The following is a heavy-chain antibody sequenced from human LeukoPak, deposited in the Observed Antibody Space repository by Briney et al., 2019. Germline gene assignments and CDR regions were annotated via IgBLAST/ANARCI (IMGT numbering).Heavy chain of an antibody. CDR3: AKDPGYCSGGSCYYFDY. J-gene: IGHJ4*02. CDR2: FDRGSLDT. D-gene: IGHD2-15*01. V-gene: IGHV3-NL1*01. Sequence: GGSLRLSCAASGFTFSVYSMTWVRQAPGKGLQWVSLFDRGSLDTYYADSVKGRFSISRDNSKNTLYLQMNSLRAEDTAVYYCAKDPGYCSGGSCYYFDYWGQGTLVTVSS. CDR1: GFTFSVYS.